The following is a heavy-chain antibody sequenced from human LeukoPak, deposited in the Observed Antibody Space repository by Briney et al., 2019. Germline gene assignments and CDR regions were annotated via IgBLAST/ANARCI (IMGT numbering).Heavy chain of an antibody. D-gene: IGHD4-17*01. CDR3: AKSFTVTNWFDP. J-gene: IGHJ5*02. CDR2: ISGSGGST. Sequence: GGSLRLTCAASGFTFSSYAMSWVRRAPGKGLEWVSAISGSGGSTYYADSVKGRFTISRDNSKNTLYLQMNSLRAEDTAVYYCAKSFTVTNWFDPWGQGTLVTVSS. CDR1: GFTFSSYA. V-gene: IGHV3-23*01.